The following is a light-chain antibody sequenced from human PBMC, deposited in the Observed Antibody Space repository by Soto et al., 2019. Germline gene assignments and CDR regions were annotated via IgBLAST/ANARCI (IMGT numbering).Light chain of an antibody. CDR3: CSYAGSFILL. J-gene: IGLJ2*01. CDR2: DVS. Sequence: QSALTQPRSVSGSPGQSVTISCTGTSSDVGGYNYVSWYQQHPGKAPKFMIYDVSKRPSGVPDRFSGSKSGNTASLPISGLQAEDEADYYCCSYAGSFILLFGGGTQLTVL. CDR1: SSDVGGYNY. V-gene: IGLV2-11*01.